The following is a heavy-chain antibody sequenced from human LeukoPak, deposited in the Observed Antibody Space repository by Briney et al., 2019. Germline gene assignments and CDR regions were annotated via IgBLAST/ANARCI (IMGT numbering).Heavy chain of an antibody. J-gene: IGHJ4*02. V-gene: IGHV4-39*07. CDR1: GDSISSTNSY. CDR3: ARALDGSGSRFGYFDY. D-gene: IGHD3-10*01. CDR2: INHSGST. Sequence: PSETLSLTCTVSGDSISSTNSYWSWIRQPPGKGLEWIGEINHSGSTNYNPSLKSRVTISVDTSKNQFSLKLSSVTAADTAVYYCARALDGSGSRFGYFDYWGQGTLVTVSS.